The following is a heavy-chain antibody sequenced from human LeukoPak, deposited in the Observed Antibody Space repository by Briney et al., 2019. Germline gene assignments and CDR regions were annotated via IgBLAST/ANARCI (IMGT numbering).Heavy chain of an antibody. CDR2: IKSKSDGGTT. Sequence: GGSLRLSCAASGFTFSNAWMKWVRQAPGKGLEWVGRIKSKSDGGTTDYAVPVKGRFTISRDDSKNTLYLQMNSLKTDDTAVYYCSTITYYYDNSGYPYWGQGTLVTVSS. CDR1: GFTFSNAW. CDR3: STITYYYDNSGYPY. V-gene: IGHV3-15*01. D-gene: IGHD3-22*01. J-gene: IGHJ4*02.